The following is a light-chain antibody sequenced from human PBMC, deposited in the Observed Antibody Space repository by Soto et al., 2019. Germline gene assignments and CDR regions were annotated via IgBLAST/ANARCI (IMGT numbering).Light chain of an antibody. CDR2: GAS. Sequence: EIVLTQSPGTLSLSPGERATLSCRASQSVSSSYLAWYQQKPGQAPRLLIYGASSRATGIPDRFSGSGSGTDFTLTISRLEPEDFAVYYCQQYGSSPPWTFGQGTKEDNK. CDR1: QSVSSSY. V-gene: IGKV3-20*01. J-gene: IGKJ1*01. CDR3: QQYGSSPPWT.